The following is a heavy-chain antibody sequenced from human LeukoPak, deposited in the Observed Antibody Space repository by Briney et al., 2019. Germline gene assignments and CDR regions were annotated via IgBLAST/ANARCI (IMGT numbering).Heavy chain of an antibody. Sequence: GESLNISGMGTVYSFTSYWIGWARHMPGKGLEWMGIIYPGDSDTRYSPSFQGQVTISADKSISTAYLQWSSLKASDTAMCYCARLLGYCSGGSCHLDYWGQGTLVTVSS. CDR1: VYSFTSYW. D-gene: IGHD2-15*01. V-gene: IGHV5-51*01. CDR2: IYPGDSDT. J-gene: IGHJ4*02. CDR3: ARLLGYCSGGSCHLDY.